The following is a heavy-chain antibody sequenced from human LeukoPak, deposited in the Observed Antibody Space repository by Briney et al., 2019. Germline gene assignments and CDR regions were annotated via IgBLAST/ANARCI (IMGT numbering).Heavy chain of an antibody. CDR3: AKEGGETQQWLVSFDY. Sequence: AGGFLRLSCAASGFTFSSYAMSWVRQAPGKGLEWVSAISGSGGSTYYADSVKGRFTISRDNSKNTLYLQMNSLRAEDTAVYYCAKEGGETQQWLVSFDYWGQGTLVTVSS. J-gene: IGHJ4*02. V-gene: IGHV3-23*01. D-gene: IGHD6-19*01. CDR1: GFTFSSYA. CDR2: ISGSGGST.